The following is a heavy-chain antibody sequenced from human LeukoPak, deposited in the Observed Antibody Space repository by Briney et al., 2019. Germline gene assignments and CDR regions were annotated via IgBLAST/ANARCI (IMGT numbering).Heavy chain of an antibody. CDR3: ATVWGFSTSCLDY. Sequence: ASVKVSCKVSGYTLTELSMHWVRQAPGKGLEWMGGFDPEDGETIYAQKFQGRVTMTEDTSTDTAYMELSSLRSGDTAVYYCATVWGFSTSCLDYWGQGTLVTVSS. J-gene: IGHJ4*02. D-gene: IGHD2-2*01. CDR1: GYTLTELS. V-gene: IGHV1-24*01. CDR2: FDPEDGET.